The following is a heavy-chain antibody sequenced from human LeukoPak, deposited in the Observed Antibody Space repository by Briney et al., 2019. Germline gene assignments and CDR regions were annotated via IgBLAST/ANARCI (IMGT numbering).Heavy chain of an antibody. Sequence: ASVKVSCKASGYTFTSYDINWVRQATGQGLEWMGWMNPNSGNTGYAQKFQGRVTITRNTSISTAYMELSSLRSEDTAVYYCAKGGSPFLYYDSSGYRFDYWGQGTLVTVSS. CDR2: MNPNSGNT. CDR3: AKGGSPFLYYDSSGYRFDY. D-gene: IGHD3-22*01. V-gene: IGHV1-8*02. CDR1: GYTFTSYD. J-gene: IGHJ4*02.